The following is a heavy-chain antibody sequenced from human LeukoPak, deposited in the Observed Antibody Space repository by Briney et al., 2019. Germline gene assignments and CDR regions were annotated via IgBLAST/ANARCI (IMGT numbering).Heavy chain of an antibody. CDR2: FDPEDGET. J-gene: IGHJ2*01. CDR1: GYTLTELS. V-gene: IGHV1-24*01. D-gene: IGHD1-26*01. CDR3: ATDPLGGSYGL. Sequence: ASVKVSCKVSGYTLTELSMHWVRQAPGKGLEWMGGFDPEDGETIYAQKFQGRVTMNEDTSTDTAYMELSSLRSEDTAVYYCATDPLGGSYGLWGRGTLVTVSS.